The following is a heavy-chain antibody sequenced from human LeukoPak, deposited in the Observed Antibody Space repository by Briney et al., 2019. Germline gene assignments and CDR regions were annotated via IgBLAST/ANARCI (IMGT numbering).Heavy chain of an antibody. Sequence: GGSLRLSCAASGFTFGNYNFIWVRQAPGKGLEWVANIKQDGSEKYYVDSVKGRFTISRDNAKSSLYLQMNSLRAEDTAVYYCAITPKVVTPSSWGQGTLVTVSS. CDR1: GFTFGNYN. J-gene: IGHJ4*02. V-gene: IGHV3-7*01. CDR3: AITPKVVTPSS. D-gene: IGHD4-23*01. CDR2: IKQDGSEK.